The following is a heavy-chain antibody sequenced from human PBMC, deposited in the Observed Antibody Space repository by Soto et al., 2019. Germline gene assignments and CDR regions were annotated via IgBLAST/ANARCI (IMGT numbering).Heavy chain of an antibody. CDR3: ARDSSTIFGVVIYWFDP. Sequence: ASVKVSCKASGYTFTSYAMHWVRQAPGQRLEWMGWINAGNGNTKYSQKFQGRVTITRDTSASTAYMELSSLRSEDTAVYYCARDSSTIFGVVIYWFDPWGQGTLVTVSS. CDR1: GYTFTSYA. CDR2: INAGNGNT. V-gene: IGHV1-3*01. J-gene: IGHJ5*02. D-gene: IGHD3-3*01.